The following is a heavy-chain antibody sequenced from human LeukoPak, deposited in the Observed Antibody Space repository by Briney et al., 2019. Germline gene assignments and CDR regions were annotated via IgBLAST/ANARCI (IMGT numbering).Heavy chain of an antibody. CDR1: GFTFSSYA. CDR2: ISGSGGST. J-gene: IGHJ4*02. D-gene: IGHD3-22*01. CDR3: AKGSYYDSSGSFYFDY. Sequence: GGSLRLSCTASGFTFSSYAMSWVRQAPGKGLEWVSAISGSGGSTWFADSVKGRFTISRDNSKNTLYLQMNSLRAEDTAAYYCAKGSYYDSSGSFYFDYWGQGTLVTVSS. V-gene: IGHV3-23*01.